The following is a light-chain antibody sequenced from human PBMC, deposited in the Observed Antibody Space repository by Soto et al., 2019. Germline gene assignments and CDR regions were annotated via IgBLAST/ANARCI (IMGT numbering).Light chain of an antibody. Sequence: ALTQPASVSGSPGQSITISCTGTSSDVGTYNLVSWYQQHPGKAPKLMIYEVTKRPSGVSNRFSGSKSGNTASLTISGLQAEDEADYHCCSYAGKNTLVFGGGTQLTVL. CDR1: SSDVGTYNL. CDR3: CSYAGKNTLV. V-gene: IGLV2-23*02. J-gene: IGLJ3*02. CDR2: EVT.